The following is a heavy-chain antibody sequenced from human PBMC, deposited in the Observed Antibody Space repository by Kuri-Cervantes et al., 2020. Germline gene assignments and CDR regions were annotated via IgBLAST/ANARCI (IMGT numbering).Heavy chain of an antibody. D-gene: IGHD2-2*01. Sequence: GGSLRLSCAASGFTVSSSYMSWVRQAPGKGLEWVSVIYSADSAYYADSVKGRFTISRDNAKNSLYLQMNSLRAEDTAVYYCARGNCSSTSYYPLGYMDVWGKGTTVTVSS. CDR2: IYSADSA. CDR3: ARGNCSSTSYYPLGYMDV. CDR1: GFTVSSSY. V-gene: IGHV3-53*01. J-gene: IGHJ6*03.